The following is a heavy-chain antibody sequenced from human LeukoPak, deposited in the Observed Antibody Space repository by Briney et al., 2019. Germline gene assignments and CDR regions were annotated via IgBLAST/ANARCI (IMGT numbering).Heavy chain of an antibody. V-gene: IGHV4-30-4*01. D-gene: IGHD4-23*01. J-gene: IGHJ4*02. CDR3: ARDLLNEGNHLDY. CDR2: IYYSGST. Sequence: SETLSLTCTVSGGSISSGDYYWSWIRQPPGKGLEWFGYIYYSGSTYYNPSLKSRVTISVDTSKNQFSLKLSSVTAADTAVYYCARDLLNEGNHLDYWGQGTLVTVSS. CDR1: GGSISSGDYY.